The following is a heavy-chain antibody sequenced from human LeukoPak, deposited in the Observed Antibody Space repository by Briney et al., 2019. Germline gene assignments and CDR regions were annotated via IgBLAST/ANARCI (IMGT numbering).Heavy chain of an antibody. CDR1: GYTFSSYG. Sequence: ASVKVSCKASGYTFSSYGINWVRPARGRGPEYMASINPQKTNTNYAQKFQGRVTVTADTSTNTAYMEVRSLRSDDTAIYYCARRKYGADYNGMDVWGQGTTVTVSS. CDR3: ARRKYGADYNGMDV. D-gene: IGHD4/OR15-4a*01. J-gene: IGHJ6*02. V-gene: IGHV1-18*01. CDR2: INPQKTNT.